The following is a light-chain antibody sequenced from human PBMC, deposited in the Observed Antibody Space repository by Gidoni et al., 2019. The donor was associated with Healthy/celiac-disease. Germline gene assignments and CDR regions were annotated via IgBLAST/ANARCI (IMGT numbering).Light chain of an antibody. CDR3: CSYAGSSTWV. Sequence: QSALTQPAAVSGSPGQSITISCTGTSSDVWSYNLVSWYQQHPGKAPKLMIDEGSKRPSGVSNRFSGSKSGNTASLTISGLQADDEADYYCCSYAGSSTWVFGGGTKLTVL. CDR1: SSDVWSYNL. CDR2: EGS. J-gene: IGLJ3*02. V-gene: IGLV2-23*01.